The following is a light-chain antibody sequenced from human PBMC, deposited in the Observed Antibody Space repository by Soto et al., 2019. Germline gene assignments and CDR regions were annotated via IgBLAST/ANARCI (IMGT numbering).Light chain of an antibody. J-gene: IGKJ1*01. CDR1: QTISSW. V-gene: IGKV1-5*01. Sequence: IRMSQSASALSASVGDSVIITCRASQTISSWLAWYQQKPGKAPKVLIYDASTMESGVPSRFSGSGSGTEFTLTISSLQPEDSATYYCQQHNSSPWTFGQGTKVDIK. CDR3: QQHNSSPWT. CDR2: DAS.